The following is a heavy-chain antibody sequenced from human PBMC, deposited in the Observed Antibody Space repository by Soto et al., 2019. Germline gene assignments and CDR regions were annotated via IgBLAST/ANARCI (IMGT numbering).Heavy chain of an antibody. CDR1: GYSVSSGDY. CDR2: IYHTEIT. CDR3: ARGVGGSETYYDENWFDP. Sequence: PXGTLSLTCGFPGYSVSSGDYWGWVRHSPGKGLEWIGTIYHTEITNYNPSLKSRVIISVDTSKNQFSLKFSSVTAADTAVYYCARGVGGSETYYDENWFDPWGQGTQVTVSS. J-gene: IGHJ5*02. D-gene: IGHD3-10*01. V-gene: IGHV4-38-2*01.